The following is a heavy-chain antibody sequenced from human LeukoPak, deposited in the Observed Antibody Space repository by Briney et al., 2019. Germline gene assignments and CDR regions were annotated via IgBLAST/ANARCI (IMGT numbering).Heavy chain of an antibody. D-gene: IGHD5-12*01. Sequence: PSETLSLTCTVSGGSISSSSYYWGWIRQPPGKGLEWIGSIYYSGSTYYNPSLKSRVTISVDTSKNQFSLKLSSVTAADTAVYYCATLYSGYDLHFDYWGQGTLVTVSS. J-gene: IGHJ4*02. CDR1: GGSISSSSYY. CDR3: ATLYSGYDLHFDY. CDR2: IYYSGST. V-gene: IGHV4-39*07.